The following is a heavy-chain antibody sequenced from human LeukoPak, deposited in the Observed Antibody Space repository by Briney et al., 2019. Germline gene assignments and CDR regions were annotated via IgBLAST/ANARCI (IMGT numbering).Heavy chain of an antibody. CDR1: GFTFDDST. CDR2: ISWDGGST. Sequence: PGGSLRLSCAASGFTFDDSTMHWVRQAPGKGLEWVSLISWDGGSTYYADSVKGRFTISRDNSKNSLYLQMNSLKTEDTALYYCAKAHKLWFGELWGFDYWGQGTLVTVSS. V-gene: IGHV3-43*01. D-gene: IGHD3-10*01. CDR3: AKAHKLWFGELWGFDY. J-gene: IGHJ4*02.